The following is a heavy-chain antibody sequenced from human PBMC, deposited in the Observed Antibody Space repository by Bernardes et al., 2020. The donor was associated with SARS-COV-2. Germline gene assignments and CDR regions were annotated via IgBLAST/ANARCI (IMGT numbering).Heavy chain of an antibody. CDR1: GYTFTSYD. J-gene: IGHJ4*02. D-gene: IGHD3-22*01. V-gene: IGHV1-8*01. CDR3: ARGRSRITMIVVAQYYFDY. Sequence: ASVKVSCKASGYTFTSYDINWVRQATGQWLEWMGWMNPNSGNTGYAQKFQGRVTMTRNTSISTAYMELSSLRSEDTAVYYCARGRSRITMIVVAQYYFDYWGQGTLVTVSS. CDR2: MNPNSGNT.